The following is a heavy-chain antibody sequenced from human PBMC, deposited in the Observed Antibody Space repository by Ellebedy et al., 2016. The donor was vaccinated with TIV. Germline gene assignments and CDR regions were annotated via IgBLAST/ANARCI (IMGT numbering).Heavy chain of an antibody. D-gene: IGHD5-12*01. J-gene: IGHJ6*03. CDR1: GFTFDAYA. CDR3: TKGSGYAYLYYYIDV. CDR2: ISWNSNKI. Sequence: SLKISCAASGFTFDAYAMHWVRQAPGKGLEWVSTISWNSNKIAYADSVKGRFTISRDNAKNSLYLEMNSLRAEDTALYFCTKGSGYAYLYYYIDVWGKGTTVTVSS. V-gene: IGHV3-9*01.